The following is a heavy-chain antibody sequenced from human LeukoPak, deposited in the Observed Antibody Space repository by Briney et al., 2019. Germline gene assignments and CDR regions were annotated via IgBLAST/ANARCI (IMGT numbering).Heavy chain of an antibody. CDR1: GYTFTSFD. CDR2: MNPISGNT. D-gene: IGHD2-2*03. Sequence: ASVKVSCRASGYTFTSFDTAWVRQAAGQGLEWMGWMNPISGNTGYAQNFQGRLTMTRDTSISTAYMELNRLRSDETAVYYCARRRGYSVNHDNWYFDFWGRGTLIIVSS. CDR3: ARRRGYSVNHDNWYFDF. V-gene: IGHV1-8*01. J-gene: IGHJ2*01.